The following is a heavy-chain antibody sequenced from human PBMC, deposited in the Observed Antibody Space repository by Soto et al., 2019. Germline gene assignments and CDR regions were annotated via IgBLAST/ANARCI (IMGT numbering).Heavy chain of an antibody. CDR2: ISPDGSRT. J-gene: IGHJ3*02. CDR1: GIIFSRYW. Sequence: EVQVVESGGGLVQPGGSLRLSCAASGIIFSRYWTHWVRQAPGKGLVWVSRISPDGSRTSYADSVKGRFTISRDNAKNTLSLQVNSLRVDDTAVYYCAVHGDYDASDIWGQGTMVTVSS. V-gene: IGHV3-74*01. CDR3: AVHGDYDASDI. D-gene: IGHD4-17*01.